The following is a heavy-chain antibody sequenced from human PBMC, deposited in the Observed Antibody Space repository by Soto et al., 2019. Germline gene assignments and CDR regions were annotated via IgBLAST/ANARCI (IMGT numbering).Heavy chain of an antibody. V-gene: IGHV4-39*01. D-gene: IGHD5-12*01. Sequence: KPSETLSLTCTVSGGSITSSHYFWGWIRQPPGKGLEWIGSTHYSGSTYSNASLKSRITISVDTSRSQFSLRLSSVTAADTAVYYCARLTTYFGKPGAYTGYDFFDPWGQGTLVTVSS. J-gene: IGHJ5*02. CDR3: ARLTTYFGKPGAYTGYDFFDP. CDR1: GGSITSSHYF. CDR2: THYSGST.